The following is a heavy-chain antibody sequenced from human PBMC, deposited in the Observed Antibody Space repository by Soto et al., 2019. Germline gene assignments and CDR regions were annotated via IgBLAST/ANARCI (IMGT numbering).Heavy chain of an antibody. J-gene: IGHJ4*02. D-gene: IGHD1-1*01. CDR2: INPNSGDT. CDR3: AREPATAKPEGVDF. V-gene: IGHV1-2*02. CDR1: GYTFSDYY. Sequence: QVQLVQSGAEGRKPGASVKVSCKASGYTFSDYYIHWVRQAPGQGLEWMGWINPNSGDTKYAPKFQGGVTMTRDTSITTAYMELSRLRSGDTAVYYCAREPATAKPEGVDFWGQGTLVTVSS.